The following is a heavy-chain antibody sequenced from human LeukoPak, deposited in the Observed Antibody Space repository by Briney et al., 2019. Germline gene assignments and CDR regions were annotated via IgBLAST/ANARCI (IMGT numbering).Heavy chain of an antibody. CDR3: ARGGVGYFDY. Sequence: SETLSLTCTVSGGSISSYYWSWIRQPPGKGLEWIGYIYYSGSTNYNPSPKSRVTISVDTSKNQFSLKLSSVTAADTAVYYCARGGVGYFDYWGQGTLVTVSS. D-gene: IGHD3-16*01. J-gene: IGHJ4*02. V-gene: IGHV4-59*01. CDR1: GGSISSYY. CDR2: IYYSGST.